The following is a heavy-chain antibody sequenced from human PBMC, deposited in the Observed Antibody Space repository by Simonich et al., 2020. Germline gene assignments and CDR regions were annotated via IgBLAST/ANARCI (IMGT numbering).Heavy chain of an antibody. CDR1: GGSISSYY. CDR2: IYYSGST. D-gene: IGHD2-15*01. J-gene: IGHJ4*02. Sequence: QVQLQESGPGLVKPSETLSLTCTVAGGSISSYYWSWIRQPPGKGLEWIGYIYYSGSTNYNPSLKVRVTISVATSKTQFSLKLSSVTAADTAVYYCARGGLYFAYWGQGTLVTVSS. CDR3: ARGGLYFAY. V-gene: IGHV4-59*01.